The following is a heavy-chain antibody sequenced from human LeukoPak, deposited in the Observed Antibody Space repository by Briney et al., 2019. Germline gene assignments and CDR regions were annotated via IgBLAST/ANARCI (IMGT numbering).Heavy chain of an antibody. D-gene: IGHD4/OR15-4a*01. J-gene: IGHJ4*02. Sequence: SETLSLTCTVSGGSISSGGYYWGWIRQHPGKGLEWIGYIYYSGSTYYNPSLKSQVTISVDTSKNQFSLKLSSVTAADTAVYYCARSYGDPYLFDYWGQGTLVTVSS. CDR2: IYYSGST. CDR3: ARSYGDPYLFDY. CDR1: GGSISSGGYY. V-gene: IGHV4-31*01.